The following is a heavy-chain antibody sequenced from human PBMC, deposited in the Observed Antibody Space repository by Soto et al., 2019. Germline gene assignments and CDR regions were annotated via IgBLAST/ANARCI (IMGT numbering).Heavy chain of an antibody. V-gene: IGHV4-59*01. CDR3: ARGGSTYYYGSGSYCLDY. J-gene: IGHJ4*02. CDR2: IYYSGST. CDR1: GGSISSNY. Sequence: QVQLQESGPGLVKPSETLSLTCTVSGGSISSNYWSWFRHPPGKGLGWIGYIYYSGSTNYNPSLKSRVTISVDTSKNQFSLKLSSVTAADTAVYYCARGGSTYYYGSGSYCLDYWGQGTLVTVSS. D-gene: IGHD3-10*01.